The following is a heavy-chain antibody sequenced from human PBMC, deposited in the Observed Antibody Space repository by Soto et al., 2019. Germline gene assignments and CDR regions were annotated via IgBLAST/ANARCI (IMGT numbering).Heavy chain of an antibody. D-gene: IGHD4-17*01. CDR1: GGSFSGYY. Sequence: QVQLQQWGAGLLKPSETLSLTRAVYGGSFSGYYWSWIRQPPGKGLEWIGEITHSGSTNYNPSLKSRVTNSVETSKNLFSLKLRSVPAAATAVYYCASSGLRWTSAGRAFDIWGQGTMVTVAS. CDR2: ITHSGST. CDR3: ASSGLRWTSAGRAFDI. J-gene: IGHJ3*02. V-gene: IGHV4-34*01.